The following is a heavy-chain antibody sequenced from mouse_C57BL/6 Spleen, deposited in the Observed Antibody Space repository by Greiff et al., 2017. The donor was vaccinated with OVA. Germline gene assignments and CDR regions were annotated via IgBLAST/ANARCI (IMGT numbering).Heavy chain of an antibody. CDR1: GFTFNTYA. Sequence: EVMLVESGGGLVQPKGSLKLSCAASGFTFNTYAMHWVRQAPGKGLEWVARIRSKSSNYATYYADSVKDRFTISRDDSQSMLYLQMNNLKTEDTAMYYCVRAWDGGRDWYFDVWGTGTTVTVSS. D-gene: IGHD4-1*01. J-gene: IGHJ1*03. CDR3: VRAWDGGRDWYFDV. V-gene: IGHV10-3*01. CDR2: IRSKSSNYAT.